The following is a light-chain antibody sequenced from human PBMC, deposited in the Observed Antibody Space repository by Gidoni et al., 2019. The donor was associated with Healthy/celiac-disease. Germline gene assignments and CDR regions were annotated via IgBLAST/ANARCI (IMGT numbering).Light chain of an antibody. CDR2: WAS. J-gene: IGKJ1*01. V-gene: IGKV4-1*01. CDR1: QSVLYSSNNKNY. CDR3: QQYYSTPRT. Sequence: DIVMTQSPDSLAVSLGERATINCKSSQSVLYSSNNKNYLAWYKQKPGQPPKLLIYWASTRESGVPDRFSGRGSGTDFTLPIRILQAEDVAFYYCQQYYSTPRTFGQGTKVEIK.